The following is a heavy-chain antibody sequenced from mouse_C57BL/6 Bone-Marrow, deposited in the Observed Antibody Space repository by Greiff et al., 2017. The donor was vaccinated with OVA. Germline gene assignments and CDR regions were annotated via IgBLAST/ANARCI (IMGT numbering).Heavy chain of an antibody. D-gene: IGHD1-1*01. CDR1: GFNIKDDY. J-gene: IGHJ3*01. CDR3: TITTVEAY. V-gene: IGHV14-4*01. Sequence: DVHLVESGAELVRPGASVKLSCTASGFNIKDDYMHWVKQRPEQGLEWIGWIDPENGDTEYASKFQGKATITADTSSNTAYLQLSSLTSEDTAVYYCTITTVEAYWGQGTLVTVSA. CDR2: IDPENGDT.